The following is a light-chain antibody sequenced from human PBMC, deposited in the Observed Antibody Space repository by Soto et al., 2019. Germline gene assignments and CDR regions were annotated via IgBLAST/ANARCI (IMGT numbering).Light chain of an antibody. CDR2: GAS. Sequence: DIVMTQSPLSLPVAPGDRASISFMSNQSLLHNNGYNYLDWYMQKPGQSPQLLIYGASSLQSGVPSRFSGSGSGTHFTLTISSLQPGDFATYYCQQSYSSPFTFGPGTKVDIK. CDR3: QQSYSSPFT. J-gene: IGKJ3*01. V-gene: IGKV2-28*01. CDR1: QSLLHNNGYNY.